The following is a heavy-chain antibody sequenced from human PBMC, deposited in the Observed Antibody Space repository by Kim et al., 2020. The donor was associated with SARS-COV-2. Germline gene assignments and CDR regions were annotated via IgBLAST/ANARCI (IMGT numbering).Heavy chain of an antibody. V-gene: IGHV4-39*01. CDR3: ARWGIGQTGNWFDP. D-gene: IGHD3-16*01. CDR2: IYYSGST. CDR1: GGSISSSSYY. J-gene: IGHJ5*02. Sequence: SETLSLTCTVSGGSISSSSYYWGWIRQPPGKGLEWIGSIYYSGSTYYNPSLKSRVTIYVDTSKNQFSLKLSSVTAADTAVYYCARWGIGQTGNWFDPWGQGTLVTVSS.